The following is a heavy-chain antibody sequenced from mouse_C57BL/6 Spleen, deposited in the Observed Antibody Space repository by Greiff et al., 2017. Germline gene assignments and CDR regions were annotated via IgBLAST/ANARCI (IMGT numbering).Heavy chain of an antibody. D-gene: IGHD2-3*01. CDR1: GYTFTDYE. V-gene: IGHV1-15*01. CDR2: IDPEPGGT. CDR3: TRRPPDGSWFAY. Sequence: VQLQESGAELVRPGASVTLSCKASGYTFTDYEMHWVKQTPVHGLEWIGAIDPEPGGTASNQKFKGKAILTAAKSSSTAYMELRSMTSEDSAVYYCTRRPPDGSWFAYWGQGTLVTVSA. J-gene: IGHJ3*01.